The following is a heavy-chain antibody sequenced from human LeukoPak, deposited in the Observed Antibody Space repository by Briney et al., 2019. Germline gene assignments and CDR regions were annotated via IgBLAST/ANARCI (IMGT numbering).Heavy chain of an antibody. CDR1: GFTFSNYA. CDR3: AKTTAGNSSGRNPGWPVDY. CDR2: ICGHGISI. Sequence: GGSLRLSCEASGFTFSNYAMSWVRQAPGKGLEWVSGICGHGISIYYADSVKGRFTISRDNSKNTLYLQMNSLRAEDTAVYYCAKTTAGNSSGRNPGWPVDYWGQGTLVTVSS. D-gene: IGHD6-19*01. J-gene: IGHJ4*02. V-gene: IGHV3-23*01.